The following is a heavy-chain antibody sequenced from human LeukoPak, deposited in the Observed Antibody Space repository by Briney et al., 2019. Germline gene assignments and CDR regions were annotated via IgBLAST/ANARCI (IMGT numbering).Heavy chain of an antibody. J-gene: IGHJ4*02. CDR3: AREGGPFRPLDY. D-gene: IGHD2/OR15-2a*01. Sequence: SETLSLTCAVSGGXISSTNCWTWVRQPPGKGLEWIGEVDLLGSTNYNPSLGSRVTISIDKSENHVSLKLTSVTAADTAVYYCAREGGPFRPLDYSGQGTLVTVSS. V-gene: IGHV4-4*02. CDR1: GGXISSTNC. CDR2: VDLLGST.